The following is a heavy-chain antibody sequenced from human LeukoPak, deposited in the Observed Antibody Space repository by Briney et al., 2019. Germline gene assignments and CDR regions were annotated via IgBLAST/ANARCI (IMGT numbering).Heavy chain of an antibody. CDR2: IKNKTYGGTT. V-gene: IGHV3-15*01. CDR3: ARGLCSSTGCYQGPFDF. Sequence: GGSLRLSCAASGFVFSSAWMTWVRQAPGKGLEWVGHIKNKTYGGTTDYAAPVKGRFIISRDDSKNTLYLQMNRLRTDDTAVYYCARGLCSSTGCYQGPFDFWGQGMLVTISS. D-gene: IGHD2-2*01. CDR1: GFVFSSAW. J-gene: IGHJ4*02.